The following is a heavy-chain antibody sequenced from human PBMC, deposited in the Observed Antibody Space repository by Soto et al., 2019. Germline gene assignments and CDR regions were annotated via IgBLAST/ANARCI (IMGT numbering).Heavy chain of an antibody. CDR3: ARDSSSWYYFDY. Sequence: SVKVSCKASGGTFSSYAISWVRQAPGQGLEWMGGIIPIFGTANYAQKFQGRVTITADESTSTAYMELSSLRSEDTAVYYCARDSSSWYYFDYWGQGTLFTVSS. V-gene: IGHV1-69*13. J-gene: IGHJ4*02. CDR1: GGTFSSYA. D-gene: IGHD6-13*01. CDR2: IIPIFGTA.